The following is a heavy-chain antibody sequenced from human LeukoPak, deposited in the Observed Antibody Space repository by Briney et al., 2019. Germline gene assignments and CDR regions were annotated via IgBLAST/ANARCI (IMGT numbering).Heavy chain of an antibody. D-gene: IGHD2-15*01. CDR3: TRDMCSGDSCYFDY. J-gene: IGHJ4*02. V-gene: IGHV1-2*02. CDR2: INPKSGGT. CDR1: GYTFSGHY. Sequence: ASVKVSCKASGYTFSGHYMHWVRQAPGQGLEWMGWINPKSGGTNYAQKFQGRVTMTRDTSISTVYMELSSLRSDDTAVYCCTRDMCSGDSCYFDYWGQGTLVTVSS.